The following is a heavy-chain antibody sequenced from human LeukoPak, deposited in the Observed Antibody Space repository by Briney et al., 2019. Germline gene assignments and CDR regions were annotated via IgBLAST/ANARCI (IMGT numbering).Heavy chain of an antibody. V-gene: IGHV6-1*01. CDR1: GDSVSSNSAA. J-gene: IGHJ4*02. CDR3: SRELAWGPADY. D-gene: IGHD7-27*01. Sequence: SQTLSLTFAISGDSVSSNSAAWGWIRQSPSRGLEWLGRTYYRPGWYNDYALSVESRITINPDTSKNQVSLQLTSVTPEDTAVYYCSRELAWGPADYWGQGTLVTVSS. CDR2: TYYRPGWYN.